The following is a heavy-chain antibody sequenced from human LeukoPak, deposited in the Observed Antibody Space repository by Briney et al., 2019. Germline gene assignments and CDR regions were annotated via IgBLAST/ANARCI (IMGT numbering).Heavy chain of an antibody. CDR1: GCSISSYY. CDR3: ASRIGGKGFDP. CDR2: IYYSGST. D-gene: IGHD4-23*01. V-gene: IGHV4-59*08. J-gene: IGHJ5*02. Sequence: SETLSLTCTVSGCSISSYYWSWIRQPPGKGLEWIGYIYYSGSTNYNPSLKSRGTISVDTSKNQFSLKLSSVTAADTAVYYCASRIGGKGFDPWGQGTLVTVSS.